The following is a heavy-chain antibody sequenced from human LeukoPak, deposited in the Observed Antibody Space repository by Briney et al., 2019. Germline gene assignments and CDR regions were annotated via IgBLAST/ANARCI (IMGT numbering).Heavy chain of an antibody. Sequence: TSETLSLTCAVYGGSFSGYDWSWIRQPPGKGLEWIGEINHSGSTNYNPSLKSRVTISVDTSKNQFSLKLSSVTAADTAVYYCARGRLFDYWGQGTLVTVSS. CDR2: INHSGST. V-gene: IGHV4-34*01. CDR3: ARGRLFDY. J-gene: IGHJ4*02. D-gene: IGHD6-19*01. CDR1: GGSFSGYD.